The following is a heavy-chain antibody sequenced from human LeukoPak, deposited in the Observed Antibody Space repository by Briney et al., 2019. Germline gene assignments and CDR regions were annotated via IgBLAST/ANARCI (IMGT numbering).Heavy chain of an antibody. CDR2: ICGSGLTT. Sequence: GESLCLSCAASGFSISGYAMSWVRQAPGKGLEWVSDICGSGLTTYYADPEKGRFTISRDNSNNTLYLQINSTRADDTAVYYCAKGFLYDSSAYYFDYWGQGTLVTVSS. CDR1: GFSISGYA. D-gene: IGHD3-22*01. V-gene: IGHV3-23*01. CDR3: AKGFLYDSSAYYFDY. J-gene: IGHJ4*02.